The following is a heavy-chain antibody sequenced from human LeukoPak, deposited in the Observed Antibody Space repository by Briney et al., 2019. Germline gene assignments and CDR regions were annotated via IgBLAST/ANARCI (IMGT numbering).Heavy chain of an antibody. D-gene: IGHD5-18*01. CDR3: ARHAYSYGYGYYYYYMDV. Sequence: GESLKISCKGSGYSFTSYWIGWVRQMPGKGLEWMGIIYPGDSDTRYSPSFQGQVTISADKSISTAYLQWSSLKASDTAMYYCARHAYSYGYGYYYYYMDVWGKGTTVTISS. CDR1: GYSFTSYW. CDR2: IYPGDSDT. J-gene: IGHJ6*03. V-gene: IGHV5-51*01.